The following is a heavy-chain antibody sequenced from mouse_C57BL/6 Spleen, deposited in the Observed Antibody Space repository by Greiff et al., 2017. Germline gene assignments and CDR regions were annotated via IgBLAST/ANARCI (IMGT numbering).Heavy chain of an antibody. CDR3: APFSNYDAMDY. CDR2: INPNYGTT. CDR1: GYSFTDYN. Sequence: VQLKESGPELVKPGASVKITCKASGYSFTDYNMNWVKQSNGKSLEWIGVINPNYGTTSYNQKFKGKATLTVDQSSSTAYMQLNSLTSEDAAVXYCAPFSNYDAMDYWGQGTSVTVSS. V-gene: IGHV1-39*01. D-gene: IGHD2-5*01. J-gene: IGHJ4*01.